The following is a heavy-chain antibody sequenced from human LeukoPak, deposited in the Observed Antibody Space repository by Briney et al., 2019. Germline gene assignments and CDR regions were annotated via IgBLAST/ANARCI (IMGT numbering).Heavy chain of an antibody. CDR3: ARDTYDSSGYHFYYMDV. D-gene: IGHD3-22*01. CDR1: GFTFNTYW. J-gene: IGHJ6*03. V-gene: IGHV3-7*01. Sequence: PGXXLXLSCAVSGFTFNTYWMRWVRQAPGKGLEWVANIKEDGSEKHYGDSVRGRFTISRDNAKNSLYLRMNSLRAEDTALYFCARDTYDSSGYHFYYMDVWGKGTTVTVSS. CDR2: IKEDGSEK.